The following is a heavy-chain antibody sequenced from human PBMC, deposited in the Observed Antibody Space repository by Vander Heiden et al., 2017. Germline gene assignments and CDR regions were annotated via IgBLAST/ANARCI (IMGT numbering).Heavy chain of an antibody. CDR1: GFTFSSYA. J-gene: IGHJ4*02. Sequence: EVQLLVSGGGLVQPGGSLRLSCAASGFTFSSYAMSWVRQAPGKGLEWVSAISGSGGSTYYAGCVKGRFTISRDNSKNTLYLQMNSLRAEDTAVYYCAKDIVGYCSSSSCSFDYWGQGTLVTVSS. CDR3: AKDIVGYCSSSSCSFDY. D-gene: IGHD2-2*01. V-gene: IGHV3-23*01. CDR2: ISGSGGST.